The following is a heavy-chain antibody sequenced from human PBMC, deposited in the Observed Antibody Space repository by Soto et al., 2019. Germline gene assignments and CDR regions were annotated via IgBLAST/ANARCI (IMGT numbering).Heavy chain of an antibody. CDR2: INPNSGGT. CDR3: ARVFNSGGKGPDAFDI. J-gene: IGHJ3*02. V-gene: IGHV1-2*04. D-gene: IGHD1-1*01. Sequence: ASVKVSCKASGYTFTGYYMHWVRQAPGQGLEWMGWINPNSGGTNYAQKFQGWVTMTRDTSISTAYMELSRLRSDDTAVYYCARVFNSGGKGPDAFDIWGQGTMVTVSS. CDR1: GYTFTGYY.